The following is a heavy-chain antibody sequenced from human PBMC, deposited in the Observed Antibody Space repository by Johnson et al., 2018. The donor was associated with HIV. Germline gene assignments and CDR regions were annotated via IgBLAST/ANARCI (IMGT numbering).Heavy chain of an antibody. Sequence: QVQLVESGGGVVQPGGSLRLSCEASGFTFSDHYMDWVRQAPGKGLEWVSVISGSDGTIYCADSVKGRFTISRDNAKNSLYLQMNSLRAEDTTVYYCARVGDGSGYYFDAFDIWGQGTMVTVSS. CDR1: GFTFSDHY. V-gene: IGHV3-11*04. J-gene: IGHJ3*02. CDR3: ARVGDGSGYYFDAFDI. D-gene: IGHD3-22*01. CDR2: ISGSDGTI.